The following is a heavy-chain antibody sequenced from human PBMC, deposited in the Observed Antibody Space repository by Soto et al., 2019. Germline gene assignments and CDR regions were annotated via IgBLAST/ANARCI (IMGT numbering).Heavy chain of an antibody. CDR1: GFTFSSYA. CDR2: ISGSGRST. Sequence: VGSLRLSCAASGFTFSSYAMSWVRHAPVKGLGWVSAISGSGRSTYYEDSVKGRFTIARDNSKNTLYLQMNSLRAEDTAVYYCAKDNRQWLVQKYFDYWGQGTLVTVSS. V-gene: IGHV3-23*01. J-gene: IGHJ4*02. CDR3: AKDNRQWLVQKYFDY. D-gene: IGHD6-19*01.